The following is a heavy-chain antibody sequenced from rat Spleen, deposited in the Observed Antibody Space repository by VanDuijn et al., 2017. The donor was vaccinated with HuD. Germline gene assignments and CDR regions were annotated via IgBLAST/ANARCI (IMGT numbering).Heavy chain of an antibody. CDR3: ARQPAYNYVMDA. CDR1: GFIFSDYY. D-gene: IGHD1-4*01. V-gene: IGHV5-22*01. J-gene: IGHJ4*01. Sequence: EVQLVESGGGLVQPGRSLKLSCAASGFIFSDYYMAWVRQAPKKGLEWVASISYEGSSTYYGDSVKGRFTVSRDNAKSTLYLQMDSLRSEDTATYYCARQPAYNYVMDAWGQGASVTVSS. CDR2: ISYEGSST.